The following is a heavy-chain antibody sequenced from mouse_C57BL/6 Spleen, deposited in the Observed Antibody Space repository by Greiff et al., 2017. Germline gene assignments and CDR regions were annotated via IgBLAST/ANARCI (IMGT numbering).Heavy chain of an antibody. D-gene: IGHD3-2*02. Sequence: EVQGVESGGGLVKPGGSLKLSCAASGFTFSSYAMSWVRQTPEKRLEWVATISDGGSYTYYPDNVKGRFTISRDNAKNNLYLQMSHLKSEDTAMYYCAREAQATMGEYGYYAMDYWGQGTSVTVSS. V-gene: IGHV5-4*01. CDR2: ISDGGSYT. CDR1: GFTFSSYA. J-gene: IGHJ4*01. CDR3: AREAQATMGEYGYYAMDY.